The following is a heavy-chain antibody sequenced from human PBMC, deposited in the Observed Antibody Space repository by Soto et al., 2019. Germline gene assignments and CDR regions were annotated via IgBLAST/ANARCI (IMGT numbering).Heavy chain of an antibody. V-gene: IGHV3-30*18. CDR3: AKEENQNYDVDH. CDR2: ISRDGRGE. Sequence: QVQLVESGGGVVQPGGSLRLSCVGSGFNFANFGIQWIRQAPGTGLEWVAVISRDGRGEAFADSVKGRFDISKDNSKNTVYLQMTGLRSDDTAVYYWAKEENQNYDVDHWGQGTLVTVST. CDR1: GFNFANFG. D-gene: IGHD3-3*01. J-gene: IGHJ1*01.